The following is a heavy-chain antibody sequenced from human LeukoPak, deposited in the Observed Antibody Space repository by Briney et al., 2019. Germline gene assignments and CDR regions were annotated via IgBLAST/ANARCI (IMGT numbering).Heavy chain of an antibody. D-gene: IGHD3-16*01. CDR1: GFAFSSCA. J-gene: IGHJ4*02. CDR2: ISYDRSNE. Sequence: GGSLRLSCAASGFAFSSCAMHWVRQAPGKGLEWATVISYDRSNEYYTGSMNGRFTISRDNAKNSLYLQMNSLRAEETAVYCCARDGGEYGGNYFDYWGQGTLVTVSS. CDR3: ARDGGEYGGNYFDY. V-gene: IGHV3-30-3*01.